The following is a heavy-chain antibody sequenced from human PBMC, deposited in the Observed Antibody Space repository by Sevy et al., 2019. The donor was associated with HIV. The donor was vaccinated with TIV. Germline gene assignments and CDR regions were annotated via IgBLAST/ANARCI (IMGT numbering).Heavy chain of an antibody. CDR1: GFTFSDYY. CDR2: ISSSGSTI. V-gene: IGHV3-11*01. CDR3: ARAYSSGWYPPVGY. D-gene: IGHD6-19*01. J-gene: IGHJ4*02. Sequence: GGSLGLSCAASGFTFSDYYMSWIRQAPGKGLEWVSYISSSGSTIYYADSVKGRFTISRDNAKNSLYLQMNSLRAEDTAVYYCARAYSSGWYPPVGYWGQGTLVTVSS.